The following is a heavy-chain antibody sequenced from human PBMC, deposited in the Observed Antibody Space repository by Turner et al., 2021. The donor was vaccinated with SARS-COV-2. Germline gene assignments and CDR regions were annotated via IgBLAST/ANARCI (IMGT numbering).Heavy chain of an antibody. CDR1: GGSISSSSYY. V-gene: IGHV4-39*01. D-gene: IGHD3-10*01. J-gene: IGHJ6*02. CDR3: AGERRITMVRGVITYYYGMDV. Sequence: QLQLQESGPGLVKPSETLSLTCTVSGGSISSSSYYWGWIRQPPGKGLAWIGSLYYSGTSYYNPSLKSRVTISVDTSKNQFSLKLSSVTAADTAVYYCAGERRITMVRGVITYYYGMDVWGQGTTVTVSS. CDR2: LYYSGTS.